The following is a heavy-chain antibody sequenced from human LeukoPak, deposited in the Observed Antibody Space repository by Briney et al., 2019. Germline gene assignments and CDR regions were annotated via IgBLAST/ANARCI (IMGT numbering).Heavy chain of an antibody. CDR1: GFTFSSYG. CDR2: ISYDGSNK. CDR3: SKDRLVRGVIGYYFDY. J-gene: IGHJ4*02. D-gene: IGHD3-10*01. Sequence: GRSLRLSCAASGFTFSSYGMHWVRQAPGQGLEWVAVISYDGSNKYYADSVKGRFTISRDNSKNTLYLQMNSLRAEDTAVYYCSKDRLVRGVIGYYFDYWGQGTLVTVSS. V-gene: IGHV3-30*18.